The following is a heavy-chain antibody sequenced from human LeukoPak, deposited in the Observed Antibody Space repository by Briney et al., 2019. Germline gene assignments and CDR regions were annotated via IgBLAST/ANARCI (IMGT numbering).Heavy chain of an antibody. V-gene: IGHV3-30*18. J-gene: IGHJ3*02. D-gene: IGHD4-17*01. CDR2: ILYDGSNK. CDR1: GFTFSSYG. CDR3: AKAWRAYGDYHTFDI. Sequence: GGSLRLSCVASGFTFSSYGMHWVRQAPGKGLEWVAVILYDGSNKYNADSVKGRFTISRDTSKNTLYLQMSSLRPEDTAVYYCAKAWRAYGDYHTFDIWGQGTMVTASS.